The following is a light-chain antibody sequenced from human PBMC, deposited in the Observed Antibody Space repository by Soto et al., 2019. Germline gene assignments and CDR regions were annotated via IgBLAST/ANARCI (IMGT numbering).Light chain of an antibody. CDR3: QQYNSYSLS. CDR1: QSISSW. Sequence: DIQMTQSPSTLSASVGDRVTTTCRASQSISSWLAWYQQKPGKAPRLLIYKASSLEGGVPSRFSGSGSGTEFTLTISSLQPDDLATYYCQQYNSYSLSFGQGTQLEIK. V-gene: IGKV1-5*03. J-gene: IGKJ2*01. CDR2: KAS.